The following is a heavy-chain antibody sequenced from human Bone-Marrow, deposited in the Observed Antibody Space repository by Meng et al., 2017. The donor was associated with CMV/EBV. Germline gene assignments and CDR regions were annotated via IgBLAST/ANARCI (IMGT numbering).Heavy chain of an antibody. D-gene: IGHD2-21*02. Sequence: SETLSLTCTVSGGSISSGGYYWSWIRQPPGKGLEWIGYIYYSGSTNLNPSLKSRVTISVDTSKNQFSLKLSSVTAADTALYNCARGLPNGYAFDIWGQGTRVTVSS. J-gene: IGHJ3*02. CDR3: ARGLPNGYAFDI. CDR1: GGSISSGGYY. V-gene: IGHV4-61*08. CDR2: IYYSGST.